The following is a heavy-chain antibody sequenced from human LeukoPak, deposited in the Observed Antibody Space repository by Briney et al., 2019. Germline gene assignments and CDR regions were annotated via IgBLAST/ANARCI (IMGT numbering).Heavy chain of an antibody. J-gene: IGHJ6*02. V-gene: IGHV4-34*01. Sequence: SETLSLTCAVYGGSFSGYYWSWIRQPPGKGLEWIGEINHSGSTNYNPSLKSRVTISVDTSKNQFSLKLSSVTAADTAVYYCARLHYYGMDVWGQGTTVTVSS. CDR2: INHSGST. CDR3: ARLHYYGMDV. CDR1: GGSFSGYY.